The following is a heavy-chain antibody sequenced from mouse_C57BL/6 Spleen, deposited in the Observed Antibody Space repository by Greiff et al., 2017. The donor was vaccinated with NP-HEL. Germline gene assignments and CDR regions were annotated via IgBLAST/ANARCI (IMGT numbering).Heavy chain of an antibody. CDR3: ARGGDYDYFDY. J-gene: IGHJ2*01. CDR2: IYPGDGDT. Sequence: VKLQQSGPELVKPGASVKISCKASGYAFSSSWMNWVKQRPGKGLEWIGRIYPGDGDTNYNGKSKGKATLTADKSSSTAYMQLSSLTSEDSAVYFCARGGDYDYFDYWGQGTTLTVSS. CDR1: GYAFSSSW. D-gene: IGHD2-4*01. V-gene: IGHV1-82*01.